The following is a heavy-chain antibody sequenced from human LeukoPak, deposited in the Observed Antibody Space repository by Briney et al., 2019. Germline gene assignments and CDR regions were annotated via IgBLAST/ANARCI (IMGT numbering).Heavy chain of an antibody. CDR1: GGSFSGYY. CDR2: INHSGST. J-gene: IGHJ4*02. CDR3: ARAGYRAYYFDY. D-gene: IGHD6-13*01. V-gene: IGHV4-34*01. Sequence: SETLSLTCAAYGGSFSGYYWSWIRQPPGKGLEWIGEINHSGSTNYNPSLKSRVTISVDTSKNQFFLKLSSVTAADTAVYYCARAGYRAYYFDYWGQGTLVTVSS.